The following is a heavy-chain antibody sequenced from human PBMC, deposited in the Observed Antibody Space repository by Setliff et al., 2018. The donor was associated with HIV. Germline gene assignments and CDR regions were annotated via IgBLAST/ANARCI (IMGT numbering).Heavy chain of an antibody. CDR2: IFHSGST. D-gene: IGHD3-3*01. Sequence: PSGTLSLTCAVSGYSINSGFHWGWIRQPPGKGLEWIGTIFHSGSTYCNPSLKSRVTISVDTSRNHFSLKLTSVTAADTAVYYCARIFGDQGYYYGMDVWGQGTTVTVSS. J-gene: IGHJ6*02. CDR1: GYSINSGFH. V-gene: IGHV4-38-2*01. CDR3: ARIFGDQGYYYGMDV.